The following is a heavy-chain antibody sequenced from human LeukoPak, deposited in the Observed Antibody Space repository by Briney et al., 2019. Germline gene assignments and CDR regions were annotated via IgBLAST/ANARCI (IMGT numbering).Heavy chain of an antibody. CDR1: GGSISSGGYS. V-gene: IGHV4-30-2*01. CDR2: IYHSGST. Sequence: TLSLTCAVSGGSISSGGYSWSWIRQPPGKGLEWIGYIYHSGSTYYNPSLKSRVTISVDRSKNQFSLKLSSVTAADTAVYYCARGADILSPHFDYWGQGTLVTVSS. D-gene: IGHD3-9*01. CDR3: ARGADILSPHFDY. J-gene: IGHJ4*02.